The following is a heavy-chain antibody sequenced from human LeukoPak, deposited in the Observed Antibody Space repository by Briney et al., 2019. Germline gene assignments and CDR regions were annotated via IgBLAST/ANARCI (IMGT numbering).Heavy chain of an antibody. J-gene: IGHJ4*02. Sequence: PSETLSLTCAVSGGSISGYYWSWIRQPAGKGLEWIGRIYTSGSNNYNPSLMRRVTMSVDTSKSQFSLNLTSVTAADTAVYYCARESGSYRGVDYWGQGTLVTVSS. D-gene: IGHD1-26*01. CDR1: GGSISGYY. CDR3: ARESGSYRGVDY. V-gene: IGHV4-4*07. CDR2: IYTSGSN.